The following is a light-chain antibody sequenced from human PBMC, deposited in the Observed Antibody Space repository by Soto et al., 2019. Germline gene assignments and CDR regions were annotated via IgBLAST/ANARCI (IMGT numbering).Light chain of an antibody. CDR2: FAS. CDR3: QHYNKWPLT. J-gene: IGKJ4*01. V-gene: IGKV3-15*01. Sequence: VMTRSPATLSVSPGERATLSCRASQSVSNNLAWYQQKPGQAPGLLIYFASTMATGIPARFSGSGSETEFTLTNSRLQSEDVAVYYCQHYNKWPLTFGGGTKVETK. CDR1: QSVSNN.